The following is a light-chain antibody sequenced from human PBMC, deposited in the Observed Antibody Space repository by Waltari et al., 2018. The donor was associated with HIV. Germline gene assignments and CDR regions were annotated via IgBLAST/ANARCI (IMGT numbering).Light chain of an antibody. Sequence: QSALTQPASVSVSPGQSIPISCTGPNLDIGGFDYVSWYQQYPGSAPKLIIFEVTNRPSGISDRFSASKSGTTASLTISGLQAEDAADYYCSSYTRSTTLVFGGGTKVTVL. CDR2: EVT. CDR1: NLDIGGFDY. CDR3: SSYTRSTTLV. J-gene: IGLJ2*01. V-gene: IGLV2-14*01.